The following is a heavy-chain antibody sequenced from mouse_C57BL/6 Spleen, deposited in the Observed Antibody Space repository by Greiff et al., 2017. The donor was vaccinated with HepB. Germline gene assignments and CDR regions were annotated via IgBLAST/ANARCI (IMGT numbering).Heavy chain of an antibody. Sequence: VQLKESVAELVRPGASVKLSCTASGFNIKNTYMHWVKQRPEQGLEWIGRIDPANGNTKYAPKFQGKATITADTSSNTAYLQLSSLTSEDTAIYYCARSFYYGSSPYWYFDVWGTGTTVTVSS. CDR2: IDPANGNT. J-gene: IGHJ1*03. V-gene: IGHV14-3*01. D-gene: IGHD1-1*01. CDR1: GFNIKNTY. CDR3: ARSFYYGSSPYWYFDV.